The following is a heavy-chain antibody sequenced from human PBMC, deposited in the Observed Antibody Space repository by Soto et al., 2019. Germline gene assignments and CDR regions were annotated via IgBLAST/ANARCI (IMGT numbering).Heavy chain of an antibody. Sequence: QVQLVESGGGVVQPGRSLRLSCAASGFTFSSYGMHWVRQAPGKGLEWVAVISYDGSNKYYADSVKGRFTISRDNSKNTLYLQMISLRAEDTAVYYCANTAPSVWFGEFLDYYGMEVWGQGTTVTVSS. CDR1: GFTFSSYG. CDR3: ANTAPSVWFGEFLDYYGMEV. J-gene: IGHJ6*02. CDR2: ISYDGSNK. V-gene: IGHV3-30*18. D-gene: IGHD3-10*01.